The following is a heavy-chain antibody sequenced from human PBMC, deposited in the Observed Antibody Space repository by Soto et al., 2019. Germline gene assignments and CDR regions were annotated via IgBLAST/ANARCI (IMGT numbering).Heavy chain of an antibody. CDR3: ARKGGSYYVLTENFDY. Sequence: QTGGSLRLSCAASGFTFSSYGMHWVRQAPGKGLEWVAVIWYDGSNKYYADSVKGRFTISRDNSKNTLYLQMNSMRAEDTAVYYCARKGGSYYVLTENFDYWGQGTLVTVSS. V-gene: IGHV3-33*01. CDR2: IWYDGSNK. J-gene: IGHJ4*02. CDR1: GFTFSSYG. D-gene: IGHD1-26*01.